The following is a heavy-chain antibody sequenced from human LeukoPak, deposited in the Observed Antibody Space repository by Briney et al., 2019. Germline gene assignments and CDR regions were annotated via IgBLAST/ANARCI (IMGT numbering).Heavy chain of an antibody. D-gene: IGHD6-13*01. Sequence: GGSLRLSCAASGFTVSSNYMSWVRQAPGKGLEWVSVIYSGGSTYYADSVKGRFTISRDNSKNTLYLQMNSLRAEDTAVYYCARESIAAAGYIDYWGQGILVTVSS. CDR3: ARESIAAAGYIDY. V-gene: IGHV3-53*01. CDR1: GFTVSSNY. CDR2: IYSGGST. J-gene: IGHJ4*02.